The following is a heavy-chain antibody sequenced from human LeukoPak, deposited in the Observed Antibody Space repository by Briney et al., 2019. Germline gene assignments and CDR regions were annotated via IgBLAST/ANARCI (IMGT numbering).Heavy chain of an antibody. CDR1: GGSISNYY. Sequence: SETLSLTCTVSGGSISNYYWSWIRQPPGKGLEWIGYIHYSGRTKYYPSLERRVTISVDTSKNQFSLKVSSVTAPDTAIYYCARHQDGYGDYFDFWGQGILVTVSS. CDR2: IHYSGRT. CDR3: ARHQDGYGDYFDF. V-gene: IGHV4-59*08. D-gene: IGHD5-24*01. J-gene: IGHJ4*02.